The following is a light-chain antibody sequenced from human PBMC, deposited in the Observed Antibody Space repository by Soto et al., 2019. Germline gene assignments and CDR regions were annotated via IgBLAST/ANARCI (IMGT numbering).Light chain of an antibody. Sequence: QSVLTQPPSVSGAPGQRVTISCTGSSSNTGAGYDVHWYQQRPGTGPKLLIFGNINRPSGVPDRFSGSKSGTSASLAITGLQAEDEGDYYCQSYDSTLSDRYVFGTGTKVTV. V-gene: IGLV1-40*01. CDR3: QSYDSTLSDRYV. J-gene: IGLJ1*01. CDR1: SSNTGAGYD. CDR2: GNI.